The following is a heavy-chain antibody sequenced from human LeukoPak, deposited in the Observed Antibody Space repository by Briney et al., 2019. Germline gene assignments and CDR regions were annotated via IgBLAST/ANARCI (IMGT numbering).Heavy chain of an antibody. CDR3: AREVLLWFGEITQDYYMDV. D-gene: IGHD3-10*01. J-gene: IGHJ6*03. V-gene: IGHV3-21*01. CDR2: ISSSSSYI. Sequence: PGGSLRLSCAASGFIFSSYSMNWVRQAPGKGLEWVSSISSSSSYIYYADSVKGRFTISRDNAKNSLYLQMNSLRAEDTAVYYCAREVLLWFGEITQDYYMDVWGKGTTVTISS. CDR1: GFIFSSYS.